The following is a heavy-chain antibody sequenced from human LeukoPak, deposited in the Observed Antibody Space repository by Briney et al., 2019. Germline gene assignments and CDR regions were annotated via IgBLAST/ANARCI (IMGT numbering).Heavy chain of an antibody. CDR3: AGDPRGFGELSYY. D-gene: IGHD3-10*01. V-gene: IGHV1-69*05. Sequence: SVKVSCKASGGTFSSYAISWVRQAPGQGPEWMGGIIPIFGTANYAQKFQGRVTITTDESTSTAYMELSSLRSEDTAVYYCAGDPRGFGELSYYWGQGTLVTVSS. J-gene: IGHJ4*02. CDR1: GGTFSSYA. CDR2: IIPIFGTA.